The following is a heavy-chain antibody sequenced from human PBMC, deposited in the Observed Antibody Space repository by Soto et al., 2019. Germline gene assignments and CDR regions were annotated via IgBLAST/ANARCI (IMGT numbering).Heavy chain of an antibody. CDR3: ARASSSSSAADY. J-gene: IGHJ4*02. D-gene: IGHD6-6*01. V-gene: IGHV4-31*03. CDR2: IYDSEGA. CDR1: GESISSGGYY. Sequence: QVQLQESGPGLVKPSQTLSLTCNVSGESISSGGYYWSWIRHHPRKGLEWIGYIYDSEGAYYNPSLTSRVTISMDTSKNHFAMRLSSVTDADTAVYYCARASSSSSAADYWGQGTLVTVSS.